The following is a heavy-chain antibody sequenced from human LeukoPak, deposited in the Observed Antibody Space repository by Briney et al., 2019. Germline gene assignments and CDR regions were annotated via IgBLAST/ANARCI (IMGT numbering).Heavy chain of an antibody. V-gene: IGHV1-69*05. J-gene: IGHJ5*02. Sequence: EASVKVSCKASGGTFSSYAISWVRQAPGQGLEWMGRIIPIFGTANYAQKFQGRVTITTDESTSTAYMELSSLRSEDTAVYYCARVPFVDSRPGFDPWGQGTLVTVSS. CDR3: ARVPFVDSRPGFDP. CDR1: GGTFSSYA. D-gene: IGHD3-22*01. CDR2: IIPIFGTA.